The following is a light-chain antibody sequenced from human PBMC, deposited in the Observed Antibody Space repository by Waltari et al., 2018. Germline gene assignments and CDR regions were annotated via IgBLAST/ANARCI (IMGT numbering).Light chain of an antibody. CDR1: SSDVGTYNY. V-gene: IGLV2-14*01. CDR2: EVT. CDR3: SSYTSATTLVV. J-gene: IGLJ1*01. Sequence: QSALTQPASVSGSPGQSITISCTGTSSDVGTYNYVPWYQQYPGKAPTLVRYEVTNRPSGVSDRFSGSKSGSTASLTISGLQPDDEAHYYCSSYTSATTLVVFGPGTWVTV.